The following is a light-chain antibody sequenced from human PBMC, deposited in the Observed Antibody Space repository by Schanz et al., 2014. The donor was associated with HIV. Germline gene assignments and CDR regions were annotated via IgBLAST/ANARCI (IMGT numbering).Light chain of an antibody. J-gene: IGLJ2*01. CDR3: SSYTSSSTLDVV. V-gene: IGLV2-14*02. CDR1: GSEFGTSLS. Sequence: QSALTQPASVSGPPGQSITFSCTGGGSEFGTSLSVSWYQQHPGKAPKLILYDDTQRPSEYSDRFSGSKSGNMASLTISGLQAEDEADYYCSSYTSSSTLDVVFGGGTKVTVL. CDR2: DDT.